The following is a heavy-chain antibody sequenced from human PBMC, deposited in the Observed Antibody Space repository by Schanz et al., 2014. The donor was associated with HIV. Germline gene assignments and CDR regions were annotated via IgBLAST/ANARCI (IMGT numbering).Heavy chain of an antibody. CDR2: IKEDGIEK. V-gene: IGHV3-7*01. CDR1: GFRFRSYW. CDR3: AKSNGGDTAVVQYYFDY. D-gene: IGHD5-18*01. Sequence: DVQLVESGGSLVQPGGSLRVSCAASGFRFRSYWMSWVRQAPGKGLEWVANIKEDGIEKYYVDSVKGRFTISRDNAKNSLYLNMYSLRAEDTAVYFCAKSNGGDTAVVQYYFDYWGQGTLVSVSS. J-gene: IGHJ4*02.